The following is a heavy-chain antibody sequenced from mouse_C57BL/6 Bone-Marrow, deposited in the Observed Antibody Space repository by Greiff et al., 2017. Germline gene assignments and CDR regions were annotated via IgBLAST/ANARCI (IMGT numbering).Heavy chain of an antibody. CDR2: IHPNSGST. CDR3: ARGLYYGSTCFDY. Sequence: QVQLQQPGAELVKPGASVKLSCKASGYTFTSYWMHWVKQRPGQGLEWIGMIHPNSGSTNYNEKFKSKATLTVDKSSSTAYMQLSSLTSEDSAVYYCARGLYYGSTCFDYWVQGTTLTVSS. V-gene: IGHV1-64*01. J-gene: IGHJ2*01. CDR1: GYTFTSYW. D-gene: IGHD1-1*01.